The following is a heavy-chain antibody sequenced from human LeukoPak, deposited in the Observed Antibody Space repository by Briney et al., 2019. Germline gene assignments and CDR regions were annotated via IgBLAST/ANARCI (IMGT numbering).Heavy chain of an antibody. CDR3: ARHVPPYYDILTGYYPLTAIRAGSFDY. CDR1: GGSFSGYY. J-gene: IGHJ4*02. CDR2: INHSGST. V-gene: IGHV4-34*01. Sequence: SETLSLTCAVYGGSFSGYYWSWIRQPPGKGLEWLGEINHSGSTNYNPSLKSRVTISVDTSKNQFSLKLSSVTAADTAVYYCARHVPPYYDILTGYYPLTAIRAGSFDYWGQGTLVTVSS. D-gene: IGHD3-9*01.